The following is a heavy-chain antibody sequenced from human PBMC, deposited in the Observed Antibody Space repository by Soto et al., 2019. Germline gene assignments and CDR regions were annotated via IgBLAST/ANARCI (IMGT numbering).Heavy chain of an antibody. CDR2: IYHSGST. CDR1: GGSISSGGYS. CDR3: ARTMDRGWGNYGMDV. J-gene: IGHJ6*02. D-gene: IGHD3-10*01. V-gene: IGHV4-30-2*01. Sequence: QLQLQESGSGLVKPSQTLSLTCAVSGGSISSGGYSWSWIRQPPGKGLEWIGYIYHSGSTYYNPSLKSRVTISVDRSKNQFSLKLSSVTAADTAVYYCARTMDRGWGNYGMDVWGQGTTVTVSS.